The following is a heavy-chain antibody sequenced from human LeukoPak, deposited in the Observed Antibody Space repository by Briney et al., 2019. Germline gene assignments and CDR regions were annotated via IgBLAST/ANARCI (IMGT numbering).Heavy chain of an antibody. CDR2: TNSDGTTT. CDR1: GFPFSDFS. V-gene: IGHV3-23*01. CDR3: AKQSYARSLGE. J-gene: IGHJ4*02. Sequence: GGSLRLSCATSGFPFSDFSMTWVRQAPGKGLEWISTTNSDGTTTYYAESVKGRFTISRDDSKNALYLQMSSLRVEDTAIYYCAKQSYARSLGEGGPGTLVTVSS. D-gene: IGHD2-8*01.